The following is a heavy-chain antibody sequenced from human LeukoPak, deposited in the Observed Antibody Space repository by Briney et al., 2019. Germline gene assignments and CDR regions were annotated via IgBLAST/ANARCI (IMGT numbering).Heavy chain of an antibody. V-gene: IGHV1-69*02. J-gene: IGHJ6*02. CDR3: ARVPGREYGMDV. CDR2: IIPILGIA. Sequence: SVKVSCKASGGTFSSYTISWVRRAPGQGLEWMGMIIPILGIANYAQKFQGRVTITADKSTSTAYMELSSLRSEDTAVYYCARVPGREYGMDVWGQGTTVTVSS. D-gene: IGHD1-26*01. CDR1: GGTFSSYT.